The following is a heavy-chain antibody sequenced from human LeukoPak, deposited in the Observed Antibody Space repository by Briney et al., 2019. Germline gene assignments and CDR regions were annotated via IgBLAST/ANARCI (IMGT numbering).Heavy chain of an antibody. Sequence: PQTLSHTCAVHGGSLSGCYWSWIRQPPGKGLERNGEINHSGSTNYNPSLKSRVTISVDTSKNQFSLKLSSVTAADTAVYYCARGRGITMVRGRRNWFDRWGQGTLVTVSS. CDR3: ARGRGITMVRGRRNWFDR. CDR1: GGSLSGCY. CDR2: INHSGST. J-gene: IGHJ5*02. D-gene: IGHD3-10*01. V-gene: IGHV4-34*01.